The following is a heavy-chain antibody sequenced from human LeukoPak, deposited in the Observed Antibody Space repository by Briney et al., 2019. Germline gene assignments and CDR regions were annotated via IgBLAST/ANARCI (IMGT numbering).Heavy chain of an antibody. CDR2: ISGSGGGT. Sequence: GGSLRLSCAASGFTFTGYAMTWVRRAPRKGLEWVSAISGSGGGTYYADSVKGRFTISRDNSKNTLYLQMNSLRAEDTAVYYCAKDLRFGDSPGNRFDYWGQGTLVTVSS. CDR3: AKDLRFGDSPGNRFDY. J-gene: IGHJ4*02. V-gene: IGHV3-23*01. CDR1: GFTFTGYA. D-gene: IGHD3-10*01.